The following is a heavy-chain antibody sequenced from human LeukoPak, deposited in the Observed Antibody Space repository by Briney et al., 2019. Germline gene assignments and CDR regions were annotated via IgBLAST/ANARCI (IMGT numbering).Heavy chain of an antibody. CDR2: IYHSGST. J-gene: IGHJ4*02. V-gene: IGHV4-30-2*01. CDR3: AREVSSGTFDY. Sequence: PSETLSPTCTVSGGSISSGGYYWSWIRQPPGKGLEWIGYIYHSGSTYYNPSLKSRVTISVDRSKNQFSLKLSSVTAADTAVYYCAREVSSGTFDYWGQGTLVTVSS. CDR1: GGSISSGGYY. D-gene: IGHD3-3*01.